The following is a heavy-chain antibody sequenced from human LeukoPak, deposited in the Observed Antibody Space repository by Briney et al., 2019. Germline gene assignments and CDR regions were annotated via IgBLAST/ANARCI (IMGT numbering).Heavy chain of an antibody. CDR2: ISYDGSNK. V-gene: IGHV3-30*18. CDR3: AKNQGWIQLWLPDY. Sequence: GGSLRLSCAASGFTFSSYGMHWVRQAPGKGLEWVAVISYDGSNKYYADSVKGRFTISRDNSKNTLYLQMNSLRAEDTAVYYCAKNQGWIQLWLPDYWGQGTLATVSS. J-gene: IGHJ4*02. D-gene: IGHD5-18*01. CDR1: GFTFSSYG.